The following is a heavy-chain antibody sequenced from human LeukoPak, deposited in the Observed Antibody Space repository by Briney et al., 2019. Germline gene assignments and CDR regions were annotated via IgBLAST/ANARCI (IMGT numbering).Heavy chain of an antibody. Sequence: ASVKVSCKASGYTFTSYDINWVRQATGQGLEWMGWISAYNGNTNYAQKLQGRVTMTADTSTSTAYMELRSLRSDDTAVYYCARVWFGEHDSQNAFDIWGQGTMVTVSS. CDR2: ISAYNGNT. D-gene: IGHD3-10*01. CDR3: ARVWFGEHDSQNAFDI. J-gene: IGHJ3*02. V-gene: IGHV1-18*01. CDR1: GYTFTSYD.